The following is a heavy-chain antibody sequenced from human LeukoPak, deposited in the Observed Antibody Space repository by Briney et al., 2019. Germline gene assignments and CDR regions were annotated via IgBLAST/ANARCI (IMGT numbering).Heavy chain of an antibody. J-gene: IGHJ5*02. CDR3: AREGEDSEDTNWFDP. Sequence: ASVKVSCKASGYTFTGYYMHWVRQAPGQGLEWMGWINPNSGGTNYAQTFQGGVTMTRDTSISTAYMELSRLRSDDTAVYYCAREGEDSEDTNWFDPWGQGTLVTVSS. CDR1: GYTFTGYY. CDR2: INPNSGGT. V-gene: IGHV1-2*02. D-gene: IGHD3-10*01.